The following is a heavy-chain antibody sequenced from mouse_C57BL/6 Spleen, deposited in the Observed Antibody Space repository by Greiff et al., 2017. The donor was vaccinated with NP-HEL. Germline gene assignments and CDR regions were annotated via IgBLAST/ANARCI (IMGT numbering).Heavy chain of an antibody. V-gene: IGHV1-76*01. Sequence: QVQLKQSGAELVRPGASVKLSCKASGYTFTDYYINWVKQRPGQGLEWIARIYPGSGNTYYNEKFKGKATLTAEKSSSTAYMQLSSLTSEDSAVYFCARSLITTVVATDAMDYWGQGTSVTVSS. J-gene: IGHJ4*01. CDR3: ARSLITTVVATDAMDY. CDR2: IYPGSGNT. D-gene: IGHD1-1*01. CDR1: GYTFTDYY.